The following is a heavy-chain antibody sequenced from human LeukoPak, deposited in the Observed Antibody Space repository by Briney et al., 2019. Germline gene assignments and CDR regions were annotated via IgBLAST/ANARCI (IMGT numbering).Heavy chain of an antibody. V-gene: IGHV1-2*02. CDR1: GYTFTGYY. Sequence: ASVKVSCKASGYTFTGYYMHWVRQAPGQGLEWMGWINPNSGGTNYAQKFQGRVTMTRDTSISTAYMELSRLRSDDTAVYYCARDRGYCSSTSCYSDWFGPWGQGTLVTVSS. D-gene: IGHD2-2*01. J-gene: IGHJ5*02. CDR3: ARDRGYCSSTSCYSDWFGP. CDR2: INPNSGGT.